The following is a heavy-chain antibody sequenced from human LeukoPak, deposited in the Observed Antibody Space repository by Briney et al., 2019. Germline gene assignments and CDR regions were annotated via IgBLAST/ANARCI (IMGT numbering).Heavy chain of an antibody. D-gene: IGHD2-2*01. V-gene: IGHV3-23*01. J-gene: IGHJ5*02. CDR3: AKPQSVVVPAAPTNWFDP. CDR2: ISGSGGST. Sequence: PGASLRLSCAASGFTFSSYAMSWVRQAPGKGLEWVSAISGSGGSTYYADSVKGRFTISRDNSKNTLYLQMNSLRAEDTAVYYCAKPQSVVVPAAPTNWFDPWGQGTLVTVSS. CDR1: GFTFSSYA.